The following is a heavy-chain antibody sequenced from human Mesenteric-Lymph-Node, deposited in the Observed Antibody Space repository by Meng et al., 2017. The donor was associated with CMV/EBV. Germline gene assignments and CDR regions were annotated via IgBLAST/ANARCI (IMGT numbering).Heavy chain of an antibody. Sequence: QVQLQQWGAGLLNPSQTLSLTCAFYGGSFSGYYWSWIRQPPGKGLEWIGEINHSGVPNYNPSLKSRVTISLDRSKNQFSLKLSSVTAEDTAVYYCARGSDIPVNNYWGQGTLVTVSS. CDR1: GGSFSGYY. CDR3: ARGSDIPVNNY. V-gene: IGHV4-34*01. J-gene: IGHJ4*02. CDR2: INHSGVP. D-gene: IGHD2-15*01.